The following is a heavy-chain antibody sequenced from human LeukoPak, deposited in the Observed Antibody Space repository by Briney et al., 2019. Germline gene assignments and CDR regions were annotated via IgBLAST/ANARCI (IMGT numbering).Heavy chain of an antibody. D-gene: IGHD4-23*01. CDR1: GGTFSSYA. CDR2: IIPIFGTA. Sequence: SSVKVSCKASGGTFSSYAISWVRQAPRQGLEWMGGIIPIFGTANYAQKFQGRVTITADESTSTAYMELSSLRSEDTAVYYCARDKTTVVTGAFDIWGQGTMVTVSS. J-gene: IGHJ3*02. CDR3: ARDKTTVVTGAFDI. V-gene: IGHV1-69*13.